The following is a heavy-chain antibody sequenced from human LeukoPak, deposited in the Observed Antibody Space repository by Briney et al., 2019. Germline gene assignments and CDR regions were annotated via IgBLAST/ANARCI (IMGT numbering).Heavy chain of an antibody. CDR2: INPSGGST. V-gene: IGHV1-46*01. CDR3: ARWRGYCSGGSCPGFDY. J-gene: IGHJ4*02. CDR1: GYTFTSYY. Sequence: ASVKVSCKASGYTFTSYYMHWVRQAPGQGLEWMGIINPSGGSTSYAQKFQGRVTMTRDTSTSTVYMELRSLRSDDTAVYYCARWRGYCSGGSCPGFDYWGQGTLVTVSS. D-gene: IGHD2-15*01.